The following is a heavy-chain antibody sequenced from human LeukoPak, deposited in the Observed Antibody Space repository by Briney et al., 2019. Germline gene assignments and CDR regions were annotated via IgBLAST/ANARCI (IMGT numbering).Heavy chain of an antibody. Sequence: PSETLSLTCTVSGGSISSYYWSWIRQPPGKGLEWIGYIYYTGSTNYNLSLKSRVTISLDTSKNQFSLKLSSMTAADTAVYYCARQRVNKWNNLWSFDYWGQGTLVTVSS. V-gene: IGHV4-59*08. CDR2: IYYTGST. CDR3: ARQRVNKWNNLWSFDY. D-gene: IGHD1/OR15-1a*01. CDR1: GGSISSYY. J-gene: IGHJ4*02.